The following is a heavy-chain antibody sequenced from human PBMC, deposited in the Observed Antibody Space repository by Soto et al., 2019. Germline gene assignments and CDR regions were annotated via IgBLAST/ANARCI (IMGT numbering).Heavy chain of an antibody. J-gene: IGHJ3*02. Sequence: QLQLEESGPGLVKPSETLSLTCTVSGGSISSSSYYWGWIRQPPGKGLEWIGSIYYSGSTYYIPSLKGRVTISVHTSKNQFSLTLSSVTAADTAVYYCAMPVGNAFDIWGQGPMVTVSS. CDR2: IYYSGST. D-gene: IGHD1-26*01. V-gene: IGHV4-39*01. CDR3: AMPVGNAFDI. CDR1: GGSISSSSYY.